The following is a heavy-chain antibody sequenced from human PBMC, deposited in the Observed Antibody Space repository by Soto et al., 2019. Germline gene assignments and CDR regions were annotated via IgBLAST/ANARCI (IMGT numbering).Heavy chain of an antibody. CDR2: IYYSGST. V-gene: IGHV4-30-4*01. CDR3: SRDQGYVSDAFDN. J-gene: IGHJ4*01. Sequence: TLSLPGTVSDGSILCGDYYGSWPRKPPGKGLEWIGYIYYSGSTYNNPSLKSRITISVDTSKNQFSLKLSSVTAADTAVDYYSRDQGYVSDAFDNWGQGTMVTVSS. CDR1: DGSILCGDYY. D-gene: IGHD2-15*01.